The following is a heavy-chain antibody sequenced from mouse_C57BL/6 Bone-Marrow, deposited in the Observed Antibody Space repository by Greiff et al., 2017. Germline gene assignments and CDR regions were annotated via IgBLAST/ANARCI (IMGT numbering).Heavy chain of an antibody. CDR1: GYTFTDYY. V-gene: IGHV1-26*01. J-gene: IGHJ4*01. D-gene: IGHD1-1*01. CDR3: ARKGCTTVVAEAMDY. Sequence: VQLQQSGPELVKPGASVKISCKASGYTFTDYYMNWVKQSPGKSLEWIGDINPNNGGTSYNQKFKGKATLTVDNSSSTAYMQLRSLTSEDSAVYYCARKGCTTVVAEAMDYWGQGASVTVSS. CDR2: INPNNGGT.